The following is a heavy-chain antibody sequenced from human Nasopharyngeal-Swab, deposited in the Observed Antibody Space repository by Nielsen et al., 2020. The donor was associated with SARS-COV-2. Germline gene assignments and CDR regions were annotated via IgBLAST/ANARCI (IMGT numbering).Heavy chain of an antibody. CDR2: ISYDGSNK. J-gene: IGHJ4*02. Sequence: VRQAPGKGLEWVAVISYDGSNKYYADSVKGRFTISRDNSKNTLYLQMNSLRAEDTAVYYRAKGNMAVAFDYWGQGTLVTVSS. V-gene: IGHV3-30*18. CDR3: AKGNMAVAFDY. D-gene: IGHD6-19*01.